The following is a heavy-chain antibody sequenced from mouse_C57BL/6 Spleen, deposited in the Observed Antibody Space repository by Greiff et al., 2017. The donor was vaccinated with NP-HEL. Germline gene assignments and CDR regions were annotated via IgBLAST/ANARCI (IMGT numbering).Heavy chain of an antibody. Sequence: VQLQQPGAELVRPGTSVKLSCKASGYTFTSYWMHWVKQRPGQGLEWIGVIDPSDSYTNYNQKFKGKATLTVDTSSSTAYMQLSSLTSEDSAVYYCAREDYYGKGDYWGQGTSVTVSS. V-gene: IGHV1-59*01. CDR1: GYTFTSYW. CDR2: IDPSDSYT. D-gene: IGHD1-1*01. CDR3: AREDYYGKGDY. J-gene: IGHJ4*01.